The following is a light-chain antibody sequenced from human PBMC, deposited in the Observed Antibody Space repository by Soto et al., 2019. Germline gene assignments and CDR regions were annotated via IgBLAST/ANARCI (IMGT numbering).Light chain of an antibody. CDR2: GAS. J-gene: IGKJ1*01. CDR3: QQYNAWPPWT. CDR1: QSVSSN. V-gene: IGKV3-15*01. Sequence: EIVMTQSPATLSVSPGERATLSCRASQSVSSNLAWYQQKPGQPPRLVIYGASTRATGIPARFSGSGSGTEFTLTIRSLQSEDIAVYYCQQYNAWPPWTFGQGTKVEIK.